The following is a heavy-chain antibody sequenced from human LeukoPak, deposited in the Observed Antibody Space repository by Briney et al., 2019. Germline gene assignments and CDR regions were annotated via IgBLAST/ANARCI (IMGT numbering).Heavy chain of an antibody. V-gene: IGHV3-66*02. J-gene: IGHJ4*02. D-gene: IGHD3-9*01. CDR3: VGYFDWLLADY. CDR2: NYSGGST. CDR1: GITVSSNY. Sequence: PGGSLRLSCAASGITVSSNYMSWVRQAPGKGLEWVSVNYSGGSTYYADSVKGRFTISRDNSKNTLYLQMNSLRAEDTAVYYWVGYFDWLLADYWGQGTLVTVSS.